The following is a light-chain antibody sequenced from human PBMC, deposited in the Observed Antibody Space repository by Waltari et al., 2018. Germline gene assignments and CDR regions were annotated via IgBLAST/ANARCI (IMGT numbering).Light chain of an antibody. J-gene: IGKJ3*01. V-gene: IGKV3-15*01. Sequence: EIVMTQSPAIMSVSPGERVTLSCRASQKISNNFAWYQQKPGQAPRLLSYGPTTRASGIPGRFRGSGSGTESTLTIDGLQSEDFAVYYCLQYNDWPPLFTFGPGTKVEIK. CDR3: LQYNDWPPLFT. CDR1: QKISNN. CDR2: GPT.